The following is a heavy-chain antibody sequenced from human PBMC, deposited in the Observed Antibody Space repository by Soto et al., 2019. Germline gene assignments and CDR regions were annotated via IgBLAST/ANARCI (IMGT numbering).Heavy chain of an antibody. D-gene: IGHD6-13*01. Sequence: QVQLVQSGAEVKKPGSSVKVSCKASGGTFSSDAISWVRQAPGQGLEWMGGIIPICGTENYAQKFQGRVTITADESTSTAYMELSSLSAEDTAVYYCARPLGSSSWSYGMDVWGQGTTVTVSS. CDR2: IIPICGTE. J-gene: IGHJ6*02. CDR1: GGTFSSDA. CDR3: ARPLGSSSWSYGMDV. V-gene: IGHV1-69*01.